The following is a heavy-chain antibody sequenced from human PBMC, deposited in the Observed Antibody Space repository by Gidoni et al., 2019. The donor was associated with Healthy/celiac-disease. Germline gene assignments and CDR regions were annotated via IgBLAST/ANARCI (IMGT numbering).Heavy chain of an antibody. J-gene: IGHJ6*02. Sequence: QVQLVESGGGVVQPGRSLRLSCAASGFTFSSYAMHWVRQAPGKGLEWVAVISYDGSNKYYADSVKGRFTISRDNSKNTLYLQMNSLRAEDTAVYYCARGLFDYGDQTYYYGMDVWGQGTTVTVSS. CDR2: ISYDGSNK. D-gene: IGHD4-17*01. CDR3: ARGLFDYGDQTYYYGMDV. CDR1: GFTFSSYA. V-gene: IGHV3-30-3*01.